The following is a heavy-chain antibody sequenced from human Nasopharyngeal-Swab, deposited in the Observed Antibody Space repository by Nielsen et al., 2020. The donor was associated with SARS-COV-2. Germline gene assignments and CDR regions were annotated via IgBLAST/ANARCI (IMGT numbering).Heavy chain of an antibody. J-gene: IGHJ4*02. D-gene: IGHD6-13*01. CDR3: ATEKRSTWYGTTRISARVYFDS. V-gene: IGHV4-59*01. CDR2: MYYSGNT. Sequence: WIRQPPGKGLEWIGYMYYSGNTNYNPSLKSRVTISVDTSKNQFSLKLTSVTAADTAVYYCATEKRSTWYGTTRISARVYFDSWGQGTLVTVSS.